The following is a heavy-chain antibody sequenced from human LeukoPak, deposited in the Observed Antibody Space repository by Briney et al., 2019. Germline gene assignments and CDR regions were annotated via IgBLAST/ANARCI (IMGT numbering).Heavy chain of an antibody. CDR3: ARTRIEYSSSRYFDY. CDR2: INHSGST. V-gene: IGHV4-34*01. CDR1: GGSFSGYY. Sequence: SETLSLTCAVYGGSFSGYYWSWIRQPPGKGLEWIGEINHSGSTSYNPSLKSRVTISVDTSKNQFSLKLSSVTAADTAVYYCARTRIEYSSSRYFDYWGQGTLVTVSS. D-gene: IGHD6-6*01. J-gene: IGHJ4*02.